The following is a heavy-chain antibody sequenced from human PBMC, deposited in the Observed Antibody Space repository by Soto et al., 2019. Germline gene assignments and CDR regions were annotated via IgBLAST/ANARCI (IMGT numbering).Heavy chain of an antibody. D-gene: IGHD6-13*01. CDR3: ARSIAAAGRLGWGSFDP. J-gene: IGHJ5*02. CDR1: GGSFSGYY. CDR2: INHSGST. V-gene: IGHV4-34*01. Sequence: QVQLQQWGAGLLKPSETLSLTCAVYGGSFSGYYWSWIRQPPGKGLEWIGEINHSGSTNYNPSLKSRVTISVDTSKNQFSLKLSSVTAADTAVYYCARSIAAAGRLGWGSFDPWGQGTLVTVSS.